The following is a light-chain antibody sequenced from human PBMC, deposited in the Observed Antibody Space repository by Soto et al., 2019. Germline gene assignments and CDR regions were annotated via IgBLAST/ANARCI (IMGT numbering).Light chain of an antibody. CDR1: SSDVGGYNY. V-gene: IGLV2-14*01. Sequence: QSVLTQPGSVSGSPGQSITISCTGTSSDVGGYNYVSWYQQHPGKAPKLMIYEVTNRPSGVSTRFSGSKSGNTASLTISGLQAEDEADHYCCSFPSGNTAYVFGTGTKVTVL. CDR2: EVT. J-gene: IGLJ1*01. CDR3: CSFPSGNTAYV.